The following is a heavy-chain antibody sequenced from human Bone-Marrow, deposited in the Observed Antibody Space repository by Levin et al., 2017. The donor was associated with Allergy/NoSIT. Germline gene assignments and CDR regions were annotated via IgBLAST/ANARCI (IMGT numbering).Heavy chain of an antibody. CDR2: ISSIGTSV. J-gene: IGHJ6*02. V-gene: IGHV3-11*01. CDR3: ARDLSVITPNNYYYYGMDI. Sequence: GGSLRLSCKASEFIMGDYYMSWIRQAPGRGLEWLSYISSIGTSVYYVDSVKGRFTISRDNDKNLLYLEMSSLRVEDTAVYYCARDLSVITPNNYYYYGMDIWGQGTTVTVSS. D-gene: IGHD4-23*01. CDR1: EFIMGDYY.